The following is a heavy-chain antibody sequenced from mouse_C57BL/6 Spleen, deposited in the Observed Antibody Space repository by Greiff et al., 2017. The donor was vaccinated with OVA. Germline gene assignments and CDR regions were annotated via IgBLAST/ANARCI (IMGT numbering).Heavy chain of an antibody. Sequence: QVQLQQSGAELMKPGASVKLSCKATGYTFTGYWIEWVKQRPGHGLEWIGEIFPGSGGTNYNEKFKSKATLTVDKSYSTAYRQLSSLTSEDSAVYYCARQRGDWDVHDDYWGQGTTLTVSS. CDR2: IFPGSGGT. V-gene: IGHV1-9*01. D-gene: IGHD4-1*01. CDR3: ARQRGDWDVHDDY. CDR1: GYTFTGYW. J-gene: IGHJ2*01.